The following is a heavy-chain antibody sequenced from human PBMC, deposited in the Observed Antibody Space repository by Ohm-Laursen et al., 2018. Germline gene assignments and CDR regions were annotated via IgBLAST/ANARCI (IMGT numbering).Heavy chain of an antibody. CDR1: GFTFDDYA. V-gene: IGHV3-9*01. Sequence: RSLRLSCAASGFTFDDYAMHWVRQAPGKGLEWVSGISWNSGSIGYADSVKGRFTISRDNAKNSLYLQMNSLRAEDTALYYCAKPHHKTPIGYSSGWVTGGYYFDYWGQGTLVTVSS. CDR2: ISWNSGSI. D-gene: IGHD6-19*01. J-gene: IGHJ4*02. CDR3: AKPHHKTPIGYSSGWVTGGYYFDY.